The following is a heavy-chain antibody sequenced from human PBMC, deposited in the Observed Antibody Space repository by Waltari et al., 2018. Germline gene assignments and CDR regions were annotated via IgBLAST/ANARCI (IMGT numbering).Heavy chain of an antibody. Sequence: EVQLVESGGGLVQPGGSLRLSGAALGFTFGSYWMHWVRQAPGKGLVWVSRINSDGSSTSYADSVKGRFTISRDNAKNTLYLQMNSLRAEDTAVYYCARVGWGDYTLLGYWGQGTLVTVSS. CDR2: INSDGSST. CDR3: ARVGWGDYTLLGY. V-gene: IGHV3-74*01. D-gene: IGHD4-17*01. J-gene: IGHJ4*02. CDR1: GFTFGSYW.